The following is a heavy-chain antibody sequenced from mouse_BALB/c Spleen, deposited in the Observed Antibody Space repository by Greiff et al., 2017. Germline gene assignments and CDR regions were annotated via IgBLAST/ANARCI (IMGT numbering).Heavy chain of an antibody. Sequence: LQQSGGGLVKPGGSLKLSCAASGFTFSSYAMSWVRQTPEKRLEWVASISSGGSTYYPDSVKGRFTISRDNARNILYLQMSSLRSEDTAMYYCARGKVFDYWGQGTTLTVSS. J-gene: IGHJ2*01. V-gene: IGHV5-6-5*01. CDR2: ISSGGST. CDR1: GFTFSSYA. CDR3: ARGKVFDY.